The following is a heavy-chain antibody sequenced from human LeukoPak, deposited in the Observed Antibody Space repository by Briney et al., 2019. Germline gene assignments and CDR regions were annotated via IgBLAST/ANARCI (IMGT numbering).Heavy chain of an antibody. V-gene: IGHV3-30*02. D-gene: IGHD3-16*01. CDR1: GFTVSNNY. Sequence: GGSLRLSCAASGFTVSNNYMNWVRQAPGKGLEWVAFLRYDGSNKFYTDSVKGRFTISRDNSKNTLYLQMNSLRVEDAAVYYCAKDSIYGGWGNAFDIWGQGTMVTVSS. J-gene: IGHJ3*02. CDR3: AKDSIYGGWGNAFDI. CDR2: LRYDGSNK.